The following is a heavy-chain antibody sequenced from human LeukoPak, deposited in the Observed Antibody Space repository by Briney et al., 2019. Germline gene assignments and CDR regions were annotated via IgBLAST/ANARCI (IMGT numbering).Heavy chain of an antibody. Sequence: SETLSLTCAVYGGSFSGYYWSWIRQPPGKGLEWIGEINHSGSTNYNPSLKSRVTISVDTSKNQFSLKLSSVTAADTAVYYCARDFWSLAGPLLWFGELFDYWGQGTLVTVSS. V-gene: IGHV4-34*01. CDR1: GGSFSGYY. D-gene: IGHD3-10*01. CDR3: ARDFWSLAGPLLWFGELFDY. CDR2: INHSGST. J-gene: IGHJ4*02.